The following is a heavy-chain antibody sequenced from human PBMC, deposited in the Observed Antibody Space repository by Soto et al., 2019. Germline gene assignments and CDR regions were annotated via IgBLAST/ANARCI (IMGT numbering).Heavy chain of an antibody. J-gene: IGHJ4*02. CDR1: GGTFSSYA. Sequence: ASVKVSCKASGGTFSSYAISWVRQAPGQGLEWMGGIIPIFGTANYAQKFQGRVTITADESTSTAYMELSSLRSEDTAVYYCARGSIAARPFDYWGQGTLVTVSS. D-gene: IGHD6-6*01. CDR3: ARGSIAARPFDY. CDR2: IIPIFGTA. V-gene: IGHV1-69*13.